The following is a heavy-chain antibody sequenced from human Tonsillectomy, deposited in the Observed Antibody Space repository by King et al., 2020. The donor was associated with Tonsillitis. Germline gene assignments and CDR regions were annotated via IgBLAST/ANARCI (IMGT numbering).Heavy chain of an antibody. V-gene: IGHV3-30*18. CDR2: ISYDGSNK. Sequence: VQLVESGGGVVQPGRSLRLSCAASGFTFSSYGMHWVRQAPGKGLEWVAVISYDGSNKYYADSVKGRFTISRDNSKNTLYLQINSLRAEDRAVYYCAKGREDYDFWSGADNDAFDIWGQGTMVTVSS. CDR1: GFTFSSYG. CDR3: AKGREDYDFWSGADNDAFDI. D-gene: IGHD3-3*01. J-gene: IGHJ3*02.